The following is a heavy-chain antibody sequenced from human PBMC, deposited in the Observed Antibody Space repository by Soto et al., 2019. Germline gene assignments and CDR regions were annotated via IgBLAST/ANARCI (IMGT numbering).Heavy chain of an antibody. CDR1: GFTFSSYG. D-gene: IGHD2-15*01. CDR2: IWYDGSNK. Sequence: GGSLRLSCAASGFTFSSYGMHWVRQAPGKGLEWVAVIWYDGSNKYYADSVKGRFTISRDNSKNTLYLQMNSLRAEDTAVYYCARDSFRTVAPTAYFDYWGQGTLVNVSS. J-gene: IGHJ4*02. CDR3: ARDSFRTVAPTAYFDY. V-gene: IGHV3-33*01.